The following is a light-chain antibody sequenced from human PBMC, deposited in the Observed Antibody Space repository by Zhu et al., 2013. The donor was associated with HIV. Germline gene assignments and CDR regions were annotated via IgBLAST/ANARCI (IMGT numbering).Light chain of an antibody. CDR3: QHRSNWPPDFT. V-gene: IGKV3-15*01. Sequence: MTQSPATLSVSPGSRATLSCRASQSVSSKVAWYQQRPGQAPRLLMYGASTRATGVPPRFRGSGSGTEFTLTISSLEPEDSAVYYCQHRSNWPPDFTFGGGTRVEIK. CDR1: QSVSSK. J-gene: IGKJ4*01. CDR2: GAS.